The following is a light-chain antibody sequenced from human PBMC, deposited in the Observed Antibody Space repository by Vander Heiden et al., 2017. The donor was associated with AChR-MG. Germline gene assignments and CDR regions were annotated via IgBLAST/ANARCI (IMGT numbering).Light chain of an antibody. Sequence: EIVLTQSPATLSLSPGERATLSCRASQNVGYYLAWYQQKLGQAPRLLIYDALNRATGIPGRFSGSGSGTDFILTISSLEPEDFAVYYCQQRGSWPPSFGGGTKVEI. CDR3: QQRGSWPPS. V-gene: IGKV3-11*01. CDR1: QNVGYY. CDR2: DAL. J-gene: IGKJ4*01.